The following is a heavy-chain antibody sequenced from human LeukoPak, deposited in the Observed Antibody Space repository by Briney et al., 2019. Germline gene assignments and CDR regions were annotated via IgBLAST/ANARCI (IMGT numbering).Heavy chain of an antibody. J-gene: IGHJ4*02. CDR3: ARESGYYDSSGYRFGY. D-gene: IGHD3-22*01. CDR1: GYTFTGYY. V-gene: IGHV1-2*02. CDR2: INPNSGGT. Sequence: ASVKVSCKASGYTFTGYYMHWVRQAPGQGLEWMGWINPNSGGTNYAQKFQGRVTMTRDTSISTAYMELSRLRSDDTAVYYCARESGYYDSSGYRFGYWGQGTLVTVSS.